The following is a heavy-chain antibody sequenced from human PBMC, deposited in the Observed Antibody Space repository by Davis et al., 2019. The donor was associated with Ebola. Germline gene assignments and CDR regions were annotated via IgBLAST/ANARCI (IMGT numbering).Heavy chain of an antibody. CDR2: INPSGGST. D-gene: IGHD3-16*02. CDR3: AREGLRLGELSLGDWFDP. V-gene: IGHV1-46*01. CDR1: GYTFTSYY. Sequence: ASVHVSCKASGYTFTSYYMHWVRQAPAQGLEWMGIINPSGGSTSHAQKFQGRVTMTRDTSTSTVYMELSSLRSEDTAVYYCAREGLRLGELSLGDWFDPWGQGTLVTVSS. J-gene: IGHJ5*02.